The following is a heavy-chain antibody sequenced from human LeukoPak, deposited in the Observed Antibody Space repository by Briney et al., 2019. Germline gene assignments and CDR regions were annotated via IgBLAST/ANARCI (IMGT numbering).Heavy chain of an antibody. Sequence: GGSLRLSCAASGFISSSYSMNWVRQAPGKGLEWVSYISSSSSTIYYADSVKGRFTTSRDNAKNSLYLQMNSLRDEDTAVYYCARAIPRLRFDAFDIWGQGTMVTVSS. CDR1: GFISSSYS. J-gene: IGHJ3*02. D-gene: IGHD4-17*01. CDR2: ISSSSSTI. V-gene: IGHV3-48*02. CDR3: ARAIPRLRFDAFDI.